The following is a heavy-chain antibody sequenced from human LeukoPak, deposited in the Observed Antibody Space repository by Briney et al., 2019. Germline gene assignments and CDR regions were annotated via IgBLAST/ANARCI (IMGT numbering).Heavy chain of an antibody. V-gene: IGHV3-7*01. CDR3: AVYYYYYYYMDV. CDR1: GFTFSSYW. J-gene: IGHJ6*03. Sequence: PGGSLRLSCAASGFTFSSYWMSWVRQAPGKGLEWVANIKEDGSEKYYVDSVKGRFTISRDNAKNSLYLQMNSLRAEDTAVYYCAVYYYYYYYMDVWGKGTTVTISS. CDR2: IKEDGSEK.